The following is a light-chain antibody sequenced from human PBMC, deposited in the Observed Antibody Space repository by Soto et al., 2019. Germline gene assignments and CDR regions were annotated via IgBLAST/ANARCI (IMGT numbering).Light chain of an antibody. CDR3: QQYNSYVYT. Sequence: DIQMTQSPSTLYASVGDRVTITCRASQSISSWLAWYQQKPGKAPKLLIYDASSLESGVPSRFSGSGSGTEFTLTISSLQPDDFATYDCQQYNSYVYTFGQGTKLEIK. CDR1: QSISSW. V-gene: IGKV1-5*01. CDR2: DAS. J-gene: IGKJ2*01.